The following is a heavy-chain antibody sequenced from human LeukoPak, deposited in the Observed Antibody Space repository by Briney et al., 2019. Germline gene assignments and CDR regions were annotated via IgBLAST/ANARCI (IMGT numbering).Heavy chain of an antibody. CDR1: GFTFSSYW. Sequence: GRSLRLSCAASGFTFSSYWMNWARQAPGKGLEWVASINHNGNVNYYVDSVKGRFTISRDNAKNSLYLQMSNLRAEDTAVYFCARGGGLDVWGQGATVTVSS. V-gene: IGHV3-7*03. CDR3: ARGGGLDV. CDR2: INHNGNVN. D-gene: IGHD3-16*01. J-gene: IGHJ6*02.